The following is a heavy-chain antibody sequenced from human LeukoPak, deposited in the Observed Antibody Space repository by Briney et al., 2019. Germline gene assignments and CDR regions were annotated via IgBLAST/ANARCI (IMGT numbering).Heavy chain of an antibody. D-gene: IGHD3-22*01. CDR1: GGSISSGSYY. CDR3: ARDHSSSWGLGFYYYYMDV. CDR2: IYTSGST. V-gene: IGHV4-61*02. Sequence: SQTLSLTCTVSGGSISSGSYYWSWIRQPAGKGLEWIGRIYTSGSTNYNPSLKSRVTISVDTSKNQFSLKLSSVTAADTAVYYCARDHSSSWGLGFYYYYMDVWGKGTTVTVSS. J-gene: IGHJ6*03.